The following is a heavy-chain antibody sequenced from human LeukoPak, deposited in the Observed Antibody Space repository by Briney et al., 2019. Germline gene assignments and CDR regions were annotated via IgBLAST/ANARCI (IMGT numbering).Heavy chain of an antibody. J-gene: IGHJ4*02. D-gene: IGHD3-10*01. CDR1: GFTFSSYA. Sequence: PGGSLRLSCAASGFTFSSYAMSWVRQAPGKGLEWVSAISGSGGSTYYADSVKGRFTISRDNSKNTLYLQMNSLRAEDTAVYYCGKDLDGSGSYYTQPEFDYWGQGTLVTVSS. CDR2: ISGSGGST. V-gene: IGHV3-23*01. CDR3: GKDLDGSGSYYTQPEFDY.